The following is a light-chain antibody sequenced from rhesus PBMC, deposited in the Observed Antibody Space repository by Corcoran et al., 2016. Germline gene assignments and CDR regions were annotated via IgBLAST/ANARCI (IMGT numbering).Light chain of an antibody. CDR1: QSLLDSEDGNTY. Sequence: DIVMTQTPLSLPVTPGEPASISCRSSQSLLDSEDGNTYLEWYLQKPGQSPQPLIYEVSHRASGVPDRFIGSGSETVFTLKISRVEAEDVGIYYCMQGIEYPFTFGPRTKLDIK. CDR2: EVS. V-gene: IGKV2S20*01. J-gene: IGKJ3*01. CDR3: MQGIEYPFT.